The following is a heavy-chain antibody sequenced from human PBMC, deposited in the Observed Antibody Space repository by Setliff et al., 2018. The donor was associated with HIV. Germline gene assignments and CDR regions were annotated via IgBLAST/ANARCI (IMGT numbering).Heavy chain of an antibody. CDR3: ARGYTRGYFSHFDY. Sequence: SETLSLTCSVSGVSITTDGYYWSWIRHYPGKGLEWIGYMYHSGSTYYNASLASRLIMSLDPSKNQFSLKLSSVTAADTAVYYCARGYTRGYFSHFDYWGQGTLVTVSS. J-gene: IGHJ4*02. CDR1: GVSITTDGYY. D-gene: IGHD3-22*01. CDR2: MYHSGST. V-gene: IGHV4-31*03.